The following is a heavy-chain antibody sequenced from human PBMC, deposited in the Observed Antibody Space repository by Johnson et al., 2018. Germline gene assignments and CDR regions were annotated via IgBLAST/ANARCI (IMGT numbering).Heavy chain of an antibody. CDR2: IYYTGST. V-gene: IGHV4-59*01. CDR1: GGSISSYY. J-gene: IGHJ6*02. D-gene: IGHD3-3*01. Sequence: QVQLQESGPGLVKPSETLSLTCTVSGGSISSYYWSWIRQPPGKGLEWIGYIYYTGSTNYNPSLKSRVTISGDTSKNQFSLKLSSVTAADPAVYYCARITIFGVAYGMDVWGQGTTVTVSS. CDR3: ARITIFGVAYGMDV.